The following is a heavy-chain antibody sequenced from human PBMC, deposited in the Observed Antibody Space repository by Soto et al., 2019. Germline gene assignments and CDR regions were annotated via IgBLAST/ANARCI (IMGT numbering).Heavy chain of an antibody. CDR2: IYYSGST. Sequence: PSETLCVTCTVAGGSSSGSSYYWGWIRQPPGKGLEWIGSIYYSGSTYYNPSLKSRVTISVDTSKNQFSLKLSSVTAADTAVYYCARRFWSASSFDYWGQGALVTVPS. CDR3: ARRFWSASSFDY. CDR1: GGSSSGSSYY. D-gene: IGHD3-3*01. J-gene: IGHJ4*02. V-gene: IGHV4-39*01.